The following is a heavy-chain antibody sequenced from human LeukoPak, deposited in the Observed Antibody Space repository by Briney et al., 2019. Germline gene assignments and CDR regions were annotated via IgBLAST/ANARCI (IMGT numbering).Heavy chain of an antibody. J-gene: IGHJ3*02. CDR3: AKGGLTAMAPKGAFDI. D-gene: IGHD5-18*01. V-gene: IGHV3-30*02. Sequence: GGSLRLSCAASGFTFGSYGMHWVRQAPGKGLEWVAFIRYDGSNKYYADSVKGRFTISRDNSKNTLYLQMNSLRAEDTAVYYCAKGGLTAMAPKGAFDIWGQGTMVTVSS. CDR1: GFTFGSYG. CDR2: IRYDGSNK.